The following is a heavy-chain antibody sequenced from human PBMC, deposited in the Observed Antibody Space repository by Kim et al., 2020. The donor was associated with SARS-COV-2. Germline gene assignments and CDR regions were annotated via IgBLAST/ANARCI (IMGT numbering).Heavy chain of an antibody. Sequence: TLSLTCAVYGGSFSGYYWSWIRQPPGKGLEWIGEINHSGSTNYNPSLKSRVTISVDTSKNQFSLKLSSVTAADTAVYYCARLTLISSSWKGGYNWFDPWGQGTLVTVSS. V-gene: IGHV4-34*01. CDR3: ARLTLISSSWKGGYNWFDP. CDR1: GGSFSGYY. J-gene: IGHJ5*02. CDR2: INHSGST. D-gene: IGHD6-13*01.